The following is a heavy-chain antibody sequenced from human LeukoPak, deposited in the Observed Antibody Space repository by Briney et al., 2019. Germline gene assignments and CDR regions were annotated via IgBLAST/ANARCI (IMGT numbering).Heavy chain of an antibody. D-gene: IGHD3-10*01. CDR2: ITRWSRYI. J-gene: IGHJ4*02. V-gene: IGHV3-21*01. CDR1: GFNFSAYT. CDR3: AKDHESSGSGDLGF. Sequence: GGSLRFSCAASGFNFSAYTMNWLRQARGRAREWISSITRWSRYIHYAASEKGRFTIYRDNAKNSLYLQMNNLRAEATAVYSCAKDHESSGSGDLGFWGQGTLVTVSS.